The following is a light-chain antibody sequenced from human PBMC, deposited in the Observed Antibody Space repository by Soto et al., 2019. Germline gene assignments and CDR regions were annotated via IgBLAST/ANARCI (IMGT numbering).Light chain of an antibody. CDR2: AAS. J-gene: IGKJ4*01. CDR1: QDISSY. Sequence: DIQLTQSPSFLSASVGDRVTITCRASQDISSYLAWYQQKPGKAPTLLIYAASTLQSGVPSRFSGSGSGTEFTLTISSLQPEDFATYYCQQLNSYPALTFGGGTKVEIK. CDR3: QQLNSYPALT. V-gene: IGKV1-9*01.